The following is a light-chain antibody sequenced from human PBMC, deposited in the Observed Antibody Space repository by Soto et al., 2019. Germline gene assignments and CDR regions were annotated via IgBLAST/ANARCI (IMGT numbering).Light chain of an antibody. CDR1: NTDVGGHNL. CDR3: SSFTISSTYV. CDR2: EVN. J-gene: IGLJ1*01. V-gene: IGLV2-14*01. Sequence: QSVLTQPASVSGSPGQSITISCTGTNTDVGGHNLVSWYQQHPGKAPKLMIYEVNIRPSGVTNRFSGSKSGNTASLTISGLQAEDEADYYCSSFTISSTYVFGTGTKLTVL.